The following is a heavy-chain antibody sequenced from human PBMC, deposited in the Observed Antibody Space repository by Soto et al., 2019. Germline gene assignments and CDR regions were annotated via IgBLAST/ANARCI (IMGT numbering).Heavy chain of an antibody. D-gene: IGHD3-22*01. CDR1: GFTFSSYS. J-gene: IGHJ4*02. V-gene: IGHV3-48*02. Sequence: GVSLRLSCSASGFTFSSYSMNWVRQAPGKGLEWVSYISSSSSTIYYADSVKGRFTISRDNAKNSLYLQMNSLRDEDTAVYYCARGLYYYDSSGYWGYWGQGTLVTVSS. CDR3: ARGLYYYDSSGYWGY. CDR2: ISSSSSTI.